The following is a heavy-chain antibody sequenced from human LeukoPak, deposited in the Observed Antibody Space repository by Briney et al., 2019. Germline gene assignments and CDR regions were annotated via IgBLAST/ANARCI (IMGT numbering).Heavy chain of an antibody. J-gene: IGHJ3*02. CDR2: IRYDGSNK. D-gene: IGHD6-6*01. Sequence: GGSLRLSCAASGFTFSSYGMHWVRQAPGKGLEWVAFIRYDGSNKYYADSVKGRFTISRDNSKSTLYLQMNSLRAEDTAVYYCARAEYSSSSGAFDIWGQGTMVTVSS. CDR1: GFTFSSYG. V-gene: IGHV3-30*02. CDR3: ARAEYSSSSGAFDI.